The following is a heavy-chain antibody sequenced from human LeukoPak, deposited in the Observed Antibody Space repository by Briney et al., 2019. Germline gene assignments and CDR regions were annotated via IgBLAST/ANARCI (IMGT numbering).Heavy chain of an antibody. D-gene: IGHD6-13*01. J-gene: IGHJ4*02. Sequence: PGGSLRLSCTASGFTVSSNYMSWVRQAPGKGLEWVSVVYSGGSTYYADSVKGRFTISRDNSKNTLYLQMNSLRAEDTAVYYCATVYSSSWYFDYWGQGTLVTVFS. CDR1: GFTVSSNY. CDR2: VYSGGST. CDR3: ATVYSSSWYFDY. V-gene: IGHV3-66*01.